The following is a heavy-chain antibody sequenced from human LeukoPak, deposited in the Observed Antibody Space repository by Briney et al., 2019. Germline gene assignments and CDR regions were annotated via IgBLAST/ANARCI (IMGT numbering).Heavy chain of an antibody. CDR2: INHSGST. D-gene: IGHD4-23*01. V-gene: IGHV4-34*01. CDR1: GGSFSGYY. CDR3: ARVGGWFDP. J-gene: IGHJ5*02. Sequence: PSETLSLTCAVHGGSFSGYYWSWIRQPPGKGLEWIGEINHSGSTNYNPSLKSRVTISVDTSKNQFSLKLSSVTAADTAVYYCARVGGWFDPWGQGTLVTVSS.